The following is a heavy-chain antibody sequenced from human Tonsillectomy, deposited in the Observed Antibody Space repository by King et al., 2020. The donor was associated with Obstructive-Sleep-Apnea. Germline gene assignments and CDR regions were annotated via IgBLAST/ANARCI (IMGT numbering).Heavy chain of an antibody. D-gene: IGHD6-19*01. CDR2: ISSSSSYI. CDR1: GFTFSSYS. CDR3: AGGGYRGRAGAGSFWFDP. J-gene: IGHJ5*02. Sequence: VQLVESGGGLVKPGGSLRLSCAASGFTFSSYSMNWVRQAPGKGLEWVSSISSSSSYIYYADSVKGRFTISKDNAKNSLYLQMNSLRAEDTAVYYCAGGGYRGRAGAGSFWFDPWGEGTLVTVPS. V-gene: IGHV3-21*01.